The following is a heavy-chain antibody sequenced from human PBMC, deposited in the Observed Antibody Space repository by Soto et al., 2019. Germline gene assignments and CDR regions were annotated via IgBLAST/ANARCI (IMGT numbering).Heavy chain of an antibody. D-gene: IGHD4-17*01. V-gene: IGHV4-59*08. CDR3: ARRYGDASDY. J-gene: IGHJ4*02. Sequence: QVQLQESGPGLVKPSETLSLTCTVSGGSIRSYYWSWIRQPPGKGLEWIGYIYYSGSTNYNPSLKSRVTISVDTSKNQFSLKLRSVTAVDTAVYYCARRYGDASDYWGQGTLVTVSS. CDR2: IYYSGST. CDR1: GGSIRSYY.